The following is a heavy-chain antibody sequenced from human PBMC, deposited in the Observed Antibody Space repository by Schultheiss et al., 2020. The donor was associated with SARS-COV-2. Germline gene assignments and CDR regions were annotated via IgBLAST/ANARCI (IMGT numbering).Heavy chain of an antibody. Sequence: GGSLRLSCAASGFTFSNAWMNWVRQAPGKGLEWVGRIKSKTDGGTTDYAAPVKGRFTISRDDSKNTLYLQMNSLKTEDTAVYYCAKDPGVAVVPAAMESGIWGQGTMVTVSS. V-gene: IGHV3-15*07. CDR2: IKSKTDGGTT. CDR3: AKDPGVAVVPAAMESGI. J-gene: IGHJ3*02. CDR1: GFTFSNAW. D-gene: IGHD2-2*01.